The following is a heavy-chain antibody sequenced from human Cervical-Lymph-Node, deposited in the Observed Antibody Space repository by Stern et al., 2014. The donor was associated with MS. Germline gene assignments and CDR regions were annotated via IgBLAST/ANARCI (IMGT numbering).Heavy chain of an antibody. CDR1: GFTFSDYG. Sequence: DQLVESGGGVVQPGGSLRLSCAASGFTFSDYGMHWVRQAPGKGLDWVAVIWYDGTKKFYAESVRGRFTISRDNSKNIVFLQMSSLRAEDTAVYYCAAVNYDILTGYFSDYWGQGTLVTVSS. D-gene: IGHD3-9*01. V-gene: IGHV3-33*01. CDR3: AAVNYDILTGYFSDY. J-gene: IGHJ4*02. CDR2: IWYDGTKK.